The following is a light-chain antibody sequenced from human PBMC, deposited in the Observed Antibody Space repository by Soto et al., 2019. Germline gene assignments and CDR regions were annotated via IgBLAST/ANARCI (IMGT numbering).Light chain of an antibody. Sequence: EIVLTQSPGTLSLSPGERATLSCRASQSVSSYLAWYQHKPGQAHRLLIYDASNRATGIPARFSGSGSGTDFTLTISSLEPEDFAVYYCQQRSNWPLGFGPGTKVDIK. CDR2: DAS. CDR3: QQRSNWPLG. CDR1: QSVSSY. V-gene: IGKV3-11*01. J-gene: IGKJ3*01.